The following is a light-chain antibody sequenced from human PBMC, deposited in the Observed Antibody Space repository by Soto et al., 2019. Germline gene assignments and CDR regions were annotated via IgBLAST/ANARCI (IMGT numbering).Light chain of an antibody. CDR3: QQSYSTLWT. CDR2: AAS. V-gene: IGKV1-39*01. Sequence: DIQMTQSASSLSASVGDRVTITWRASQSISSYLNWYQQKPGKAPKLLIYAASSLQSGVPSRFSGSGYGTDFNLTISSLQTEDFATYYCQQSYSTLWTFGQGTKVDIK. J-gene: IGKJ1*01. CDR1: QSISSY.